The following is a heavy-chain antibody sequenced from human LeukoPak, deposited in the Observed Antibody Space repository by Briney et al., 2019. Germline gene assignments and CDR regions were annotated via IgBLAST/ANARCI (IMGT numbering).Heavy chain of an antibody. CDR2: MYYSGRN. D-gene: IGHD2-15*01. Sequence: SETLSLTCSVSGGSISNYYWSWIRQPPGKGLEWIGYMYYSGRNNYNPSLESRVTISEDMSKNQFSLRLTSVTAADTAVYYCARSAGHCSGGSCPPLRASDPWGQGILVTVSS. CDR3: ARSAGHCSGGSCPPLRASDP. V-gene: IGHV4-59*01. CDR1: GGSISNYY. J-gene: IGHJ5*02.